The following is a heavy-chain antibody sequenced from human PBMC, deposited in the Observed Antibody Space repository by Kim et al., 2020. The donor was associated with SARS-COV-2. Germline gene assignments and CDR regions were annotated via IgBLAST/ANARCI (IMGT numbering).Heavy chain of an antibody. V-gene: IGHV3-73*01. D-gene: IGHD6-19*01. CDR2: IRSKANSYAT. Sequence: GGSLRLSCAASGFTFSGSAMHWVRQASGKGLEWVGRIRSKANSYATEYAASVKGRFTISRDDSKNTAYLQMNSLKTEDTAVYYCTSISGIAVAGNLANYWGQGTLVTVSS. CDR1: GFTFSGSA. CDR3: TSISGIAVAGNLANY. J-gene: IGHJ4*02.